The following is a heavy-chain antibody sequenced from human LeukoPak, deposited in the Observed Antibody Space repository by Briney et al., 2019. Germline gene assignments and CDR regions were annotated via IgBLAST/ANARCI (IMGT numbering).Heavy chain of an antibody. CDR1: GFTFSTYT. Sequence: GGSLRLSCAASGFTFSTYTMNWVRQAPRKGLEWVSDISASGGSTYYADSVKGRFTVSRDNSKNTLYLQMSSLRADDTAVYYCAKGPRQQLVTRFDNWGQGTLLTVSS. J-gene: IGHJ4*02. V-gene: IGHV3-23*01. CDR2: ISASGGST. CDR3: AKGPRQQLVTRFDN. D-gene: IGHD6-13*01.